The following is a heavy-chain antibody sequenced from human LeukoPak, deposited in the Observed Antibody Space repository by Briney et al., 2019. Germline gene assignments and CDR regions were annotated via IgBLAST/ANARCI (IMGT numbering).Heavy chain of an antibody. CDR3: ARDSKIYRYSSSSPYYYYYMDV. V-gene: IGHV3-53*01. D-gene: IGHD6-6*01. J-gene: IGHJ6*03. CDR1: GFTVSSNY. CDR2: IYSGGST. Sequence: GGSLRLSCAASGFTVSSNYMSWVRQAPGKGLEWVSVIYSGGSTYYADSVKGRFTISRDNSKNTLYLQMNSLRAEDTAVYYCARDSKIYRYSSSSPYYYYYMDVWGKGTTVTVSS.